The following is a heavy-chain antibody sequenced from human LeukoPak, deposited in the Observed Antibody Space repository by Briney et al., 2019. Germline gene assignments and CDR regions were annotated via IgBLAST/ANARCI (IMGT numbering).Heavy chain of an antibody. CDR3: AIGPLVVVAATFDY. CDR2: MNPSSGNT. D-gene: IGHD2-15*01. J-gene: IGHJ4*02. CDR1: GYTFTNYE. Sequence: ASVKVSRKASGYTFTNYEINWVRQGTGQGLEWLGWMNPSSGNTGYAQKFQGRVTMTRDTSISTAYMELSSLRSEDTAVYYCAIGPLVVVAATFDYWGQGTLVTVSS. V-gene: IGHV1-8*01.